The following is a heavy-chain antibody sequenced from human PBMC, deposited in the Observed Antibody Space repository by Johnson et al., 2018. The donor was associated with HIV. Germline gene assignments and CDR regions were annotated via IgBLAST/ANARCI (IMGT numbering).Heavy chain of an antibody. D-gene: IGHD2-15*01. J-gene: IGHJ3*02. CDR3: ARIRDCIGGSCPDGFDI. CDR2: IDSRGSSI. V-gene: IGHV3-11*04. Sequence: QVQLVESGGGLVKPGGSLRLSCVASGFTFSDYYMTWIRQAPGKGLEWGSYIDSRGSSINSTEAVRGRFTISKDNAKNSLYLKMNSLRAEDAAVYYCARIRDCIGGSCPDGFDIWGQGTKVIVSS. CDR1: GFTFSDYY.